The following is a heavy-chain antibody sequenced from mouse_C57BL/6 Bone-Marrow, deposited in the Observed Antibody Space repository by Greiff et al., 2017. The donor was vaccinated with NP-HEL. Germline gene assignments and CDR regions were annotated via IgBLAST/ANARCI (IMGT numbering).Heavy chain of an antibody. V-gene: IGHV1-82*01. CDR3: ASPPITTVVPTGFAY. CDR2: IYPGDGDT. J-gene: IGHJ3*01. D-gene: IGHD1-1*01. CDR1: GYAFSSSW. Sequence: QVQLKESGPELVKPGASVKISCKASGYAFSSSWMNWVKQRPGKGLEWIGRIYPGDGDTNYNGKFKGKATLTADKSSSTAYMQLSSLTSEDSAVYFCASPPITTVVPTGFAYWGQGTLVTVSA.